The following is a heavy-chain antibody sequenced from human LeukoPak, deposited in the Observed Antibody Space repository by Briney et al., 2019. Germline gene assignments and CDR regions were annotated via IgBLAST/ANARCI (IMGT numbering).Heavy chain of an antibody. V-gene: IGHV3-48*03. CDR2: ISSSGRTT. CDR1: GFTLSSYG. J-gene: IGHJ4*02. D-gene: IGHD3-9*01. CDR3: ATETINRLDY. Sequence: PGGSLRLSCAASGFTLSSYGMNWVRQGPGKGLEWVSYISSSGRTTYYADSVKGRFTISRDNAKNSLFLQMNSLRGEDTAVYYCATETINRLDYWGQGTLVTVSS.